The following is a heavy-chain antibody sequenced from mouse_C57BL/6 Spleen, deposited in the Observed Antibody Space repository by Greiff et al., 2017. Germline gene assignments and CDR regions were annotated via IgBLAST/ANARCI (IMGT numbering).Heavy chain of an antibody. CDR1: GYTFTSYT. Sequence: VQLQQSGAELARPGASVKTSCKASGYTFTSYTMHWVKQRPGQGLEWIGYINPSSGYTKYNQKFKDKATLTADKSSSTAYMQLSSLTSEDSAVYYCAKRFHYDYDRDYFDYWGQGTTLTVSS. V-gene: IGHV1-4*01. CDR3: AKRFHYDYDRDYFDY. J-gene: IGHJ2*01. CDR2: INPSSGYT. D-gene: IGHD2-4*01.